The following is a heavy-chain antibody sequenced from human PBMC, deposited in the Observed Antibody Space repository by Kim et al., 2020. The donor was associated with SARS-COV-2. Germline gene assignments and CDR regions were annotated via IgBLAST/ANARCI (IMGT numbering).Heavy chain of an antibody. Sequence: SETLSLTCAVSGGSISSSNWWSWVRQPPGKVLEWIGEIYHSGSTNYNPSLKSRVTISVDKSKNQFSLKLSSVTAADTAVYYCARVPYGPTMSYYYGSGSKRAFDIWGQGTMVTVSS. CDR3: ARVPYGPTMSYYYGSGSKRAFDI. J-gene: IGHJ3*02. CDR2: IYHSGST. D-gene: IGHD3-10*01. CDR1: GGSISSSNW. V-gene: IGHV4-4*02.